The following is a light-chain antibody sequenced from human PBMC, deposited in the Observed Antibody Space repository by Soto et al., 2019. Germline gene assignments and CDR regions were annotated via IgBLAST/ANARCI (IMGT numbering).Light chain of an antibody. V-gene: IGKV3-15*01. CDR1: QSVNSK. J-gene: IGKJ1*01. Sequence: IVMTQYPATPSLSPGERATLSCRASQSVNSKLAWYQQKPGRAPRLLIYGASTRATGIPARFSGIGSGTEFTLTISRMEPEDFAVDYCQQYGSSGTFGQGTKVDIK. CDR3: QQYGSSGT. CDR2: GAS.